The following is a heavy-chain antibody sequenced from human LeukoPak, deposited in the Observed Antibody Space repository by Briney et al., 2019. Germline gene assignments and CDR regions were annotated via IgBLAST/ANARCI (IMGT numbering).Heavy chain of an antibody. CDR3: ACHYYGSGSYYNPPDY. CDR1: GGSISSYY. Sequence: SETLSLTCTVSGGSISSYYWSWIRQPPGKGLEWIGYIYYSGSTNYNPSLKSRVTISVDTSKNQFSLKLSSVTAADTAVYYCACHYYGSGSYYNPPDYRGQGTLVTVSS. V-gene: IGHV4-59*01. J-gene: IGHJ4*02. CDR2: IYYSGST. D-gene: IGHD3-10*01.